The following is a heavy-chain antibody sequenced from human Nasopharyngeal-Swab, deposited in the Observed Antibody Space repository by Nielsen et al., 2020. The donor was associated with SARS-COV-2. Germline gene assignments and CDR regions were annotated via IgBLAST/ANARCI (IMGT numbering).Heavy chain of an antibody. CDR1: GFTFSSYG. CDR3: AKKTQSRFLGYMDV. D-gene: IGHD3-3*01. J-gene: IGHJ6*03. Sequence: GESLKISCAASGFTFSSYGMHWVRQAPGKGLEWVAFIRYDGSNKYYADSVKGRFTISRDNSKNTLYLQMNSLRAEDTAVYYCAKKTQSRFLGYMDVWGKGTTVTVS. V-gene: IGHV3-30*02. CDR2: IRYDGSNK.